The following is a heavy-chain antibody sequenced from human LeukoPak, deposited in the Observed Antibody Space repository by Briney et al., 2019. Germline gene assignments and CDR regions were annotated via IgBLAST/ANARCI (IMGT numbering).Heavy chain of an antibody. CDR2: ISAYNGNT. Sequence: ASVKVSCKASGYTFTSYGISWVRQAPGQGLEWMGWISAYNGNTNYAQKLQGRGTMTTDTSTSTAYMELRSLRSDDTAVYYCASSPDTKLRYFDWATLDYYYYGMDVWGQGTTVTVSS. J-gene: IGHJ6*02. CDR1: GYTFTSYG. CDR3: ASSPDTKLRYFDWATLDYYYYGMDV. V-gene: IGHV1-18*01. D-gene: IGHD3-9*01.